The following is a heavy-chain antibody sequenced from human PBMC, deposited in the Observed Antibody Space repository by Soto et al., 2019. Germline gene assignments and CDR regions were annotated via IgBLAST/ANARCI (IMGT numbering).Heavy chain of an antibody. CDR1: GGSFSGYY. J-gene: IGHJ6*02. D-gene: IGHD3-22*01. CDR3: ARNMVIAYYYYYGMDV. V-gene: IGHV4-34*01. CDR2: INHSGST. Sequence: QVQLQQWGAGLLKPSETLSLTCAVYGGSFSGYYWRWIRQPPGKGLEWIGEINHSGSTNYNPSLKSRVTISVDTSKNQFSLKLSSVTAADTAVYYCARNMVIAYYYYYGMDVWGQGTTVTVSS.